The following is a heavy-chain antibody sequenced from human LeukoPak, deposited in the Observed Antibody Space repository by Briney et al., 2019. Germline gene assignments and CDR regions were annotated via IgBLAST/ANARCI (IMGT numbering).Heavy chain of an antibody. CDR2: ISSSSSYI. Sequence: GGSLRLSCAGSGFTFSSYAMNWVRQAPGKGLEWVSSISSSSSYIYYADSVKGRFTISRDNAKNSLYLQMNSLRAEDTAVYYCARDGSAIFGVGHDYWGQGTLVTVSS. V-gene: IGHV3-21*01. D-gene: IGHD3-3*01. CDR3: ARDGSAIFGVGHDY. J-gene: IGHJ4*02. CDR1: GFTFSSYA.